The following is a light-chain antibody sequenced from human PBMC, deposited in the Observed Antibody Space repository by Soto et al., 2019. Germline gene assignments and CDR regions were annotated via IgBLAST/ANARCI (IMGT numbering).Light chain of an antibody. CDR3: QQFNGYPFT. CDR1: QGISSA. J-gene: IGKJ3*01. Sequence: AIQLTQSPSSLSASVGDRVTITCRASQGISSAVAWYQQKPGKAPKLLIYDASSLESGVPSRFSGSGSGTDFTPTISSLQPEDFATYYCQQFNGYPFTFGPGTKVDIK. V-gene: IGKV1-13*02. CDR2: DAS.